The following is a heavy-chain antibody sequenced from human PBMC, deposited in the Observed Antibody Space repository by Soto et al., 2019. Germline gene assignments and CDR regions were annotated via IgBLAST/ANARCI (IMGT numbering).Heavy chain of an antibody. V-gene: IGHV5-51*01. CDR3: ARHVGSGWSYGMDV. Sequence: GEYLKISCQGSGYSFTSYWLGWVRQLPGKGLAWMGIISPGDSDTRYSPSFQGQVTISADKSISTAYLQWSSLKASDTAMYYCARHVGSGWSYGMDVWGQGTTVTVSS. CDR1: GYSFTSYW. D-gene: IGHD6-19*01. J-gene: IGHJ6*02. CDR2: ISPGDSDT.